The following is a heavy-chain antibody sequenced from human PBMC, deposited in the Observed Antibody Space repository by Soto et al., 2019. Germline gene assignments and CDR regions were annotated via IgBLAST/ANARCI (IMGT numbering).Heavy chain of an antibody. CDR1: GFTFSSYA. CDR2: ISGSGGST. CDR3: AKDTWRRRYGHAFDI. D-gene: IGHD4-17*01. Sequence: PGGSLRLSCAASGFTFSSYAMSWVRQAPGKGLEWVSAISGSGGSTYYADSVKGRFTISRDTSKNTLYLQMNSLRAEDTAVYYSAKDTWRRRYGHAFDIRDQGTMLTVSS. J-gene: IGHJ3*02. V-gene: IGHV3-23*01.